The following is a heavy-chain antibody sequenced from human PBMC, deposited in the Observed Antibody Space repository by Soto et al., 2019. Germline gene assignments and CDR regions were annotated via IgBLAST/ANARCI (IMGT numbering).Heavy chain of an antibody. CDR3: ARDLAAGDH. Sequence: QVQLVQSGAEVKKPGASVKLSCRTSGYTFTHYYIHWVRQAPGQGLEWLAIINPASGSTNYAQDFKGRVTFTMDTSTTTVYMELSGLRAEDTAIFYCARDLAAGDHWGQGTLVTVSS. J-gene: IGHJ4*02. V-gene: IGHV1-46*01. D-gene: IGHD6-13*01. CDR2: INPASGST. CDR1: GYTFTHYY.